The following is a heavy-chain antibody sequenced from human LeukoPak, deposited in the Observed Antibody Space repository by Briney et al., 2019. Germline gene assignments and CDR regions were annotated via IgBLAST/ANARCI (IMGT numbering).Heavy chain of an antibody. CDR2: TSNDGSST. CDR1: GFIFSTYW. J-gene: IGHJ6*02. CDR3: ARGIWRSYGLDV. Sequence: GGSLRLSCAASGFIFSTYWMHWVRQAPGKGLVWPSRTSNDGSSTTYADSVKGRFTISRDNTKNTLYVQMDSLRPEDTAVYYCARGIWRSYGLDVWGQGTTVTVSS. V-gene: IGHV3-74*01.